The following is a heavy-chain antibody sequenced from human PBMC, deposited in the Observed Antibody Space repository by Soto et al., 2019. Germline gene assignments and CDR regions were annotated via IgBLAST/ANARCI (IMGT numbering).Heavy chain of an antibody. J-gene: IGHJ6*03. CDR1: GYSFTSYW. Sequence: GEALKISCKGSGYSFTSYWIGWVRQMPGKGLEWMGIIYPGDSDTRYSPSFQGQVTISADKSISTAYLQWSSLKASDTAMYYCARHNGPFGVVINRYYSYMDVWGKGTTVTVSS. CDR3: ARHNGPFGVVINRYYSYMDV. V-gene: IGHV5-51*01. D-gene: IGHD3-3*01. CDR2: IYPGDSDT.